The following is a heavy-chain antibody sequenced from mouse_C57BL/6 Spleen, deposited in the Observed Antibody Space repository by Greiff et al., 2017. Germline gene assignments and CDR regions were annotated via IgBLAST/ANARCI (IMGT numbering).Heavy chain of an antibody. J-gene: IGHJ4*01. CDR3: ARKDEDYGYAMDY. CDR1: GYTFTSYG. V-gene: IGHV1-81*01. CDR2: IYPRSGNT. Sequence: ESGAELARPGASVKLSCKASGYTFTSYGISWVKQRTGQGLEWIGEIYPRSGNTYYNEKFKGKATLTADKSSSTAYMELRSLTSEDSAVYFCARKDEDYGYAMDYWGQGTSVTVSS. D-gene: IGHD2-4*01.